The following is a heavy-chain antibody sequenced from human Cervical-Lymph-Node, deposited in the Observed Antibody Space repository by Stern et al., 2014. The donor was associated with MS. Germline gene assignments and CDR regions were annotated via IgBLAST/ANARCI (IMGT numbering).Heavy chain of an antibody. CDR3: ARERQQYCNSEGCSYWYFDL. Sequence: QVQLQESGPGLVKPSGTLSLTCAVSGGSVSSTNWWSWVRQSPGKGLEWIGNIYHSGASTHRPSLRIRVSISLDNSKNHLSLHLTSVTAADTAVYYCARERQQYCNSEGCSYWYFDLWGRGTLVTVSS. CDR2: IYHSGAS. CDR1: GGSVSSTNW. V-gene: IGHV4-4*02. D-gene: IGHD2/OR15-2a*01. J-gene: IGHJ2*01.